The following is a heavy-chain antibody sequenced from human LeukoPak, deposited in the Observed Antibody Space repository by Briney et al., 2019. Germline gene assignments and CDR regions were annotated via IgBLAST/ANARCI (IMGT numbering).Heavy chain of an antibody. D-gene: IGHD3-22*01. J-gene: IGHJ4*02. V-gene: IGHV4-4*07. CDR1: GGSISSYY. Sequence: SETLSLTCTVSGGSISSYYWSWIRQPAGKGREWIGRIYTSGSTNYNPSLKSRVTMSVDTSKNQFSLKLSSVTAADTAVYYCARDRYYYDSSGYYQLDYWGQGTLVTVSS. CDR2: IYTSGST. CDR3: ARDRYYYDSSGYYQLDY.